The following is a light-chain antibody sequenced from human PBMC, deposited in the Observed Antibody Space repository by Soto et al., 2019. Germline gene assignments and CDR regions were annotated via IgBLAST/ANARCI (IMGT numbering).Light chain of an antibody. CDR3: QQRRVWPLT. Sequence: VLTQSPAILSLSPGERATLSCRASQSVSNYLAWYQQRPGQAPRRLLYDSSNRATGGPARFSASGSETDFTLTISSLDPEDFAVYYCQQRRVWPLTFGGGTKVESK. CDR1: QSVSNY. V-gene: IGKV3-11*01. J-gene: IGKJ4*01. CDR2: DSS.